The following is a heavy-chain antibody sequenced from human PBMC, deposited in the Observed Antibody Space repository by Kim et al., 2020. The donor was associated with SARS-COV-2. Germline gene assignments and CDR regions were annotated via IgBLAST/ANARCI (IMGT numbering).Heavy chain of an antibody. V-gene: IGHV3-30*04. CDR3: ARRMGYCSGGSCPRPVDAFDI. CDR1: GFTFSSYA. D-gene: IGHD2-15*01. J-gene: IGHJ3*02. Sequence: GGSLRLSCAASGFTFSSYAMHWVRQAPGKGLEWVAVISYDGSNKYYADSVKGRFTISRDNSKNTLYLQMNSLRAEDTAVYYCARRMGYCSGGSCPRPVDAFDIWGQGTMVTVSS. CDR2: ISYDGSNK.